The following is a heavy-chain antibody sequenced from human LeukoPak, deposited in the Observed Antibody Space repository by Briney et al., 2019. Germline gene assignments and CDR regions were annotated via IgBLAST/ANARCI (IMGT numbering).Heavy chain of an antibody. V-gene: IGHV3-33*08. CDR3: ARGHGSSGWPFDF. J-gene: IGHJ4*02. Sequence: GGSLRLSCAASGFIFSSFTMNWVRQAPGKGLEWVALLWYDGSNNYYADSVKGRFTISRDNSKNTLYLQMDSLRFEDTAVYYCARGHGSSGWPFDFWGQGTLVTVSS. D-gene: IGHD6-19*01. CDR2: LWYDGSNN. CDR1: GFIFSSFT.